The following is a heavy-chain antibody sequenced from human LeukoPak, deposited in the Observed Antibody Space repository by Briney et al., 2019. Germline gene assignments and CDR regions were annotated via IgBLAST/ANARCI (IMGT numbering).Heavy chain of an antibody. CDR1: GFIFSGYA. Sequence: GGSLRLSCAASGFIFSGYAMSWVRQAPGKGLQWVSGISRSGGDTRYADSVKGRFSISRDNSKNMMYLEMNSLRAEGTAEYYCAKDHTYITSPGDAVDVWGQGTMVTVSS. V-gene: IGHV3-23*01. CDR2: ISRSGGDT. J-gene: IGHJ3*01. CDR3: AKDHTYITSPGDAVDV. D-gene: IGHD3-16*01.